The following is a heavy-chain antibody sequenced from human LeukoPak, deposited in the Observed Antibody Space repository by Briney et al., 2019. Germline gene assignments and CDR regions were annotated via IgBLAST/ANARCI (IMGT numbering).Heavy chain of an antibody. D-gene: IGHD1-26*01. V-gene: IGHV4-4*02. J-gene: IGHJ5*02. Sequence: SGTLSLTCAVSGGSISSSNWWSWVRQPPGKGLEWIGEIYHSGSTNYNPSLKSRVTISVDKSKNQFSLKLSSVTAADTAVYYCARVAHVLYSGSYTLPDNWFDPWGQGTLVTVSS. CDR2: IYHSGST. CDR3: ARVAHVLYSGSYTLPDNWFDP. CDR1: GGSISSSNW.